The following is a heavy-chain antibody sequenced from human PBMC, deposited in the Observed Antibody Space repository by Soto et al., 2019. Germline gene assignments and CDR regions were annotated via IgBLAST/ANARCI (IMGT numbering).Heavy chain of an antibody. CDR1: GFTFSNYG. V-gene: IGHV3-33*01. J-gene: IGHJ4*02. CDR2: IWYDGSNK. Sequence: QVQLVESGGGVVQPGRSLRLSCAASGFTFSNYGIHWVRQAPGKGLEWVSVIWYDGSNKYYADSVKGRFTISRDNSRDTLELQMNSLRAEDTAVYYCARGENYYDSRGDYFDYWGQGTLVTVSS. D-gene: IGHD3-22*01. CDR3: ARGENYYDSRGDYFDY.